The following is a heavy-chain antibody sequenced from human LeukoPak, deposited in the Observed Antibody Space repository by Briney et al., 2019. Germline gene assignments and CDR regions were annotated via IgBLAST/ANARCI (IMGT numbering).Heavy chain of an antibody. J-gene: IGHJ4*02. V-gene: IGHV4-4*02. CDR3: ARSSNGGYTYGYYFDN. Sequence: SETLSLTCGVSGGSISSTNWWSWVRQPPGQGLEWIGEISLRGLTNYNPSLKSRVTMSIDTSKNQFSLKLSSVTAADTAVYYCARSSNGGYTYGYYFDNWGQGALVTVSS. CDR1: GGSISSTNW. CDR2: ISLRGLT. D-gene: IGHD5-18*01.